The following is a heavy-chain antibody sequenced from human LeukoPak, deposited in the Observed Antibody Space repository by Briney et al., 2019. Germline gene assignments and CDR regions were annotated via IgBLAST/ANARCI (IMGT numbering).Heavy chain of an antibody. CDR1: GGSISSYY. CDR3: ARGSRSSDY. Sequence: SETLSLTCTVSGGSISSYYWSWIRQPPGKGLEWIGYIYYSGSTNYNPSLKSRVTISVDTSKNQFSLKLTSVTAADTAVYYCARGSRSSDYWAQGTLVTVSS. J-gene: IGHJ4*02. CDR2: IYYSGST. V-gene: IGHV4-59*01.